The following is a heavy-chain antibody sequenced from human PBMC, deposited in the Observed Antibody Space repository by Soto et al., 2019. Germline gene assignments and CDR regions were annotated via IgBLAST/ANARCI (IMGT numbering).Heavy chain of an antibody. D-gene: IGHD2-21*02. CDR3: ARADRTLVTSYGLDV. CDR2: INHSGTT. CDR1: GGSFSGFY. V-gene: IGHV4-34*01. J-gene: IGHJ6*02. Sequence: ASETLSLTCAVSGGSFSGFYWTWIRQPPGEGLEWIGEINHSGTTNFNPSLRSRLTISLDSSKKHFSPKLTSMTAADAAVYYCARADRTLVTSYGLDVWGQGTTVTVSS.